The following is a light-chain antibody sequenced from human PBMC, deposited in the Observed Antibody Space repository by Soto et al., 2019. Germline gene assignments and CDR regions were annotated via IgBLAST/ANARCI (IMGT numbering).Light chain of an antibody. CDR2: DAS. CDR3: HQYDNLTRT. V-gene: IGKV1-33*01. CDR1: QDISNY. Sequence: DIQMTQSPSSLSASVGDRVTITCQASQDISNYLNWYQQKPGKAPKLLIYDASNLETGVPSRFSRSRSGQDFNFTLSSLQTEDTATYYCHQYDNLTRTFGGGTKVDIK. J-gene: IGKJ4*01.